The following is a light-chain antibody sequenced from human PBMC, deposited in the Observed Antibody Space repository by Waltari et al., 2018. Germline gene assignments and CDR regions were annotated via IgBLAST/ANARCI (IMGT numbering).Light chain of an antibody. J-gene: IGLJ3*02. CDR2: GKN. V-gene: IGLV3-19*01. CDR3: NSRDSSGNHWV. CDR1: SLRSYY. Sequence: SSELTQDPAVSVALGQTVRITCQGNSLRSYYSSWYQKKPGQAPVLVIYGKNNRPPGIPDRFSGSSSGNTASLTITGAQAEDEADYYCNSRDSSGNHWVFGGGTKLTVL.